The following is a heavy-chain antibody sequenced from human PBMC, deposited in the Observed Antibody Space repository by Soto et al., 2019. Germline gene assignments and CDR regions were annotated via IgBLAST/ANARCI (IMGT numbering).Heavy chain of an antibody. CDR2: IDPSDSYT. J-gene: IGHJ4*02. D-gene: IGHD5-12*01. CDR1: GYIFTSYW. CDR3: ARHSGHNYYFDY. V-gene: IGHV5-10-1*01. Sequence: GESLKISCKVSGYIFTSYWISWVRQMPGKGLEWMGKIDPSDSYTNYSPAFQGHVTISGDRSTSTVYLQWSSLKASDTGMFYCARHSGHNYYFDYWGQGALVTVSS.